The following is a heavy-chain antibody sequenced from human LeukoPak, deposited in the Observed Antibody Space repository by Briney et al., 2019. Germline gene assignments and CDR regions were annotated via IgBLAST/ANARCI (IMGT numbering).Heavy chain of an antibody. J-gene: IGHJ3*02. D-gene: IGHD5-12*01. CDR3: ARGGYSGYDSDAFDI. CDR1: GFTFSSYE. CDR2: ISSSGSTT. V-gene: IGHV3-48*03. Sequence: PGGSLRLSCAASGFTFSSYEMNWVRQAPGKGLEWVSYISSSGSTTYYADSVKGRFTISRDNAKNSLYLQMNSLRAEDTAVYYCARGGYSGYDSDAFDIWGQGTMVTVSS.